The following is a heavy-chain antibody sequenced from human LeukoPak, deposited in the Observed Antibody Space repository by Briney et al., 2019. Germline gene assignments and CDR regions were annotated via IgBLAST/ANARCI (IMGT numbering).Heavy chain of an antibody. J-gene: IGHJ3*01. CDR3: AKDPNGDYIGAFDA. V-gene: IGHV3-23*01. D-gene: IGHD2-8*01. Sequence: GGSLRLSCAASGLIFSNYAMTWVRQAPGKGLEWVSSITGNSGTTRYADSVRGRFTMSRDNSRNTLYLQMDSLRAEDTAVYYCAKDPNGDYIGAFDAWGQGTMVIVSS. CDR2: ITGNSGTT. CDR1: GLIFSNYA.